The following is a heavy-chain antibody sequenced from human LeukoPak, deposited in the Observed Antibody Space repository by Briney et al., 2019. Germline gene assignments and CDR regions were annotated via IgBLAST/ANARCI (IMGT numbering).Heavy chain of an antibody. CDR1: GGSFSGYY. CDR3: ARHAIGLAPDAFDI. Sequence: SSETLSLTCAVYGGSFSGYYWSWIRQPPGKGLEWIGSIYYSGSTYYNPSLKSRVTMSVDTSTNQFSLKLTSVSAADTAVYYCARHAIGLAPDAFDIWGQGTMVTVSS. V-gene: IGHV4-34*01. D-gene: IGHD5-24*01. CDR2: IYYSGST. J-gene: IGHJ3*02.